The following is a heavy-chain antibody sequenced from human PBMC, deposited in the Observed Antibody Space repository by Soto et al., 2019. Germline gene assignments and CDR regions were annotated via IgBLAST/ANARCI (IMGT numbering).Heavy chain of an antibody. CDR1: GYTFTSYD. V-gene: IGHV1-8*01. CDR2: MNANSGNT. Sequence: QVQLVQSGAEVKKPGASVKVSCKASGYTFTSYDINWVRQATGQGLEWMGWMNANSGNTGYAQKLQGRVTMTSNTSRSTAYMELSSLRAEDTAVYYCAREYSSGWWKHWGQGSLVTVCS. J-gene: IGHJ1*01. D-gene: IGHD6-13*01. CDR3: AREYSSGWWKH.